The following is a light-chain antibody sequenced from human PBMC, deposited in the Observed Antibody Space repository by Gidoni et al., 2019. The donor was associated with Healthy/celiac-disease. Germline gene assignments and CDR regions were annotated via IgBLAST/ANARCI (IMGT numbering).Light chain of an antibody. CDR1: SSDVGGYNY. CDR2: DVS. V-gene: IGLV2-11*01. J-gene: IGLJ2*01. Sequence: QSALTQPRPVSGSPGQSVTISCTGPSSDVGGYNYVSWYQQPPGKAPKLMIYDVSKRPSGVPDRFSGSKSGNTASLTISGLQAEDEADYYCCSYAGSYSVVFGGGTKLTVL. CDR3: CSYAGSYSVV.